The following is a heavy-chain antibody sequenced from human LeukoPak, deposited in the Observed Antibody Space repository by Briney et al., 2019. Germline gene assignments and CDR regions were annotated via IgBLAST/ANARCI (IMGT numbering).Heavy chain of an antibody. CDR2: IYYSGST. CDR1: GGSIYRNGYY. V-gene: IGHV4-31*03. CDR3: ASAAGNWFDP. D-gene: IGHD3-10*01. J-gene: IGHJ5*02. Sequence: SETLSLTCTVSGGSIYRNGYYWTWIRQHPGKGPEWIGYIYYSGSTYYNPSLKSRVSMSEDTSKNQFFLHLSSVTAADTAVYYCASAAGNWFDPWGPGTLVTVSS.